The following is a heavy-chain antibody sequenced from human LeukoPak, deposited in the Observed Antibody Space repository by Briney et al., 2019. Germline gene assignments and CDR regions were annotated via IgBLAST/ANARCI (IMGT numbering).Heavy chain of an antibody. CDR2: ISGSGGST. J-gene: IGHJ4*02. Sequence: PGGSLRLSCAASGFTFRNYAMNWVRQAPGKGLEWVSGISGSGGSTYYADSVKGRFTISRDNSRNTLYLQMNRLRAEDTAVYFCAKDPLSYYDSSGYRYFDYWGQGTLVTVSS. CDR3: AKDPLSYYDSSGYRYFDY. V-gene: IGHV3-23*01. CDR1: GFTFRNYA. D-gene: IGHD3-22*01.